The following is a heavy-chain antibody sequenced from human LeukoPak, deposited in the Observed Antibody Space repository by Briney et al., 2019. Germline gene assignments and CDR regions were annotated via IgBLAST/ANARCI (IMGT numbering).Heavy chain of an antibody. D-gene: IGHD6-19*01. CDR3: ARDGSSGWYFDY. V-gene: IGHV1-3*01. J-gene: IGHJ4*02. CDR2: INAGNGNT. CDR1: GYTFTSYA. Sequence: GASVKVSCKASGYTFTSYAMHWVRQAPGQRLEWMGWINAGNGNTKYSQKFQGRVTITRDTSASTAYMELSSLRSEDTAVYYRARDGSSGWYFDYWGQGTLVTVFS.